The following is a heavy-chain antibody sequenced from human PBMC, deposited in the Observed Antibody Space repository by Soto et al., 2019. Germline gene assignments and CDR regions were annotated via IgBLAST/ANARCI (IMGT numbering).Heavy chain of an antibody. J-gene: IGHJ6*03. D-gene: IGHD2-21*02. CDR1: GYTFTSYG. V-gene: IGHV1-18*01. Sequence: ASVKVSCKASGYTFTSYGISWVRQAPGQGLEWMGWISAYNGNTNYAQKLQGRVTMTTDTSTSTAYMELRSLRSDDTAVYYCARSGWGVVTFYYYYMDVWDKGTTVTVSS. CDR3: ARSGWGVVTFYYYYMDV. CDR2: ISAYNGNT.